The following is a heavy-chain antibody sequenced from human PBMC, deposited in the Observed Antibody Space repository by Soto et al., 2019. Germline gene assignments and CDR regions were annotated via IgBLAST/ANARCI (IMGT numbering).Heavy chain of an antibody. CDR1: GGSFSGYY. J-gene: IGHJ2*01. CDR2: INHSGST. CDR3: ARGGIAAAGTHRHHSWYFDL. Sequence: QVQLQQWGAGLLKPSETLSLTCAVYGGSFSGYYWSWIRQPPGKGLEWIGEINHSGSTNYNPSLKSRVTISVDTSKNQFSLKLSSVTAADTAVYYCARGGIAAAGTHRHHSWYFDLWGRGTLVTVSS. D-gene: IGHD6-13*01. V-gene: IGHV4-34*01.